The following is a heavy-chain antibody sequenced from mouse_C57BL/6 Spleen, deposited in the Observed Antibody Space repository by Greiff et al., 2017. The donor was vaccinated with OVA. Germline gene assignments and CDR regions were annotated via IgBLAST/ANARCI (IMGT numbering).Heavy chain of an antibody. J-gene: IGHJ4*01. V-gene: IGHV1-80*01. CDR1: GYAFSSYW. CDR3: ARSDSSGYVGYYAMDY. Sequence: VKLMESGAELVKPGASVKISCKASGYAFSSYWMNWVKQRPGKGLEWIGQIYPGDGDTNYNGKFKGKATLTADKSSSTAYMQLSSLTSEDSAVYFCARSDSSGYVGYYAMDYWGQGTSVTVSS. CDR2: IYPGDGDT. D-gene: IGHD3-2*02.